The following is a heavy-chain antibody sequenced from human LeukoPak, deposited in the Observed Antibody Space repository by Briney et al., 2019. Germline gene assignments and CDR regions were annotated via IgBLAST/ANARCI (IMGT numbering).Heavy chain of an antibody. CDR2: ISYDGSNK. CDR1: GFTFSSYG. D-gene: IGHD3-3*01. V-gene: IGHV3-30*03. CDR3: GRHAWFGVHIPGGESFDI. J-gene: IGHJ3*02. Sequence: GGSLRLSCAASGFTFSSYGMHWVRQAPGKGLEWVAVISYDGSNKYYADSVKGRFTISRDNSKNTLYLQMNSLRAEDTAVYYCGRHAWFGVHIPGGESFDIWGRGTKVTVSS.